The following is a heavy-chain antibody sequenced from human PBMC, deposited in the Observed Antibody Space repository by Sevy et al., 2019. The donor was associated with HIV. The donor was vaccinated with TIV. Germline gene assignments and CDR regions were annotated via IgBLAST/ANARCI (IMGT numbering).Heavy chain of an antibody. CDR3: ARGPSFLVVSDAPVDY. D-gene: IGHD2-8*02. V-gene: IGHV3-48*01. CDR2: INSRSSTI. J-gene: IGHJ4*02. Sequence: GGSLRLSCVASGFTFSTNSVNWVRQAPGKGLEWVSYINSRSSTIHYADSVKGRFTIFRDNAQNSLYLQMNSLRGEDTAVYYCARGPSFLVVSDAPVDYWGQGTLVTVSS. CDR1: GFTFSTNS.